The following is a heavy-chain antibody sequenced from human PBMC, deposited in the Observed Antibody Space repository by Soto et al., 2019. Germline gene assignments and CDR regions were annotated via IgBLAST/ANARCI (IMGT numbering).Heavy chain of an antibody. CDR3: ARDLAYCSGGSCYPDHNYYYYYGMDV. D-gene: IGHD2-15*01. V-gene: IGHV4-59*01. J-gene: IGHJ6*02. CDR2: IYYSGST. CDR1: GGSINNYY. Sequence: SETLSLTCTVSGGSINNYYWSRILQPPGKGLEWIGYIYYSGSTNYNPSLKSRVTISVDTSKNQFSLKLSSVTAADTAVYYCARDLAYCSGGSCYPDHNYYYYYGMDVWGQGTTVTVSS.